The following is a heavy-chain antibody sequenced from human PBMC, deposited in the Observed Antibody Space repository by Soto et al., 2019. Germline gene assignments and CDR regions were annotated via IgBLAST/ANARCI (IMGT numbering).Heavy chain of an antibody. D-gene: IGHD6-6*01. CDR1: GGSVSSGGYS. Sequence: PSETLSLTCAVSGGSVSSGGYSWSWVRQPPGKGLEWIGYIYHSGSTYYNTSLKGRVTISINRSKNQFSVNLSSVTAADTAVYYCARGSASSSDFDYWGQGALVTVSS. V-gene: IGHV4-30-2*01. CDR3: ARGSASSSDFDY. J-gene: IGHJ4*02. CDR2: IYHSGST.